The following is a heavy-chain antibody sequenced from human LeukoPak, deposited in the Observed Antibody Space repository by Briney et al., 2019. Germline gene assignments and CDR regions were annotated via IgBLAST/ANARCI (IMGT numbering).Heavy chain of an antibody. CDR1: GYTFTSYG. Sequence: ASVKVSCKASGYTFTSYGISWVRQAPGQGLEWMAWISAYSGNTNYAQKIQGRVTMTTDTSTSTAYMELRSQRSDDTAVYYCARDAVSTVTAGGIDYWGQGTLVTVSS. J-gene: IGHJ4*02. CDR3: ARDAVSTVTAGGIDY. D-gene: IGHD2-21*02. CDR2: ISAYSGNT. V-gene: IGHV1-18*01.